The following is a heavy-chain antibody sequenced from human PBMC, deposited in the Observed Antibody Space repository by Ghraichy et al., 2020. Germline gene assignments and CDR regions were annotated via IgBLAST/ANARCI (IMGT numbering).Heavy chain of an antibody. J-gene: IGHJ2*01. Sequence: SETLSLTCTVSGGSISSGGYYWSWIRQHPGKGLEWIGYIYSSGSTYYNPSLKSRVTISVDTSTNQYSLKLSSVTAADTAVYYCARRDGSGNWYFDLWGRGTLVTVSP. V-gene: IGHV4-31*03. CDR1: GGSISSGGYY. CDR3: ARRDGSGNWYFDL. CDR2: IYSSGST. D-gene: IGHD2-15*01.